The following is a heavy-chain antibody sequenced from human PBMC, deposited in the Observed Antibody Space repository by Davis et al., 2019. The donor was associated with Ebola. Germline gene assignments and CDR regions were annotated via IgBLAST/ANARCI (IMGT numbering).Heavy chain of an antibody. J-gene: IGHJ4*02. CDR2: ISNDGRNI. V-gene: IGHV3-74*01. D-gene: IGHD3-10*01. CDR1: GFSFSSYS. CDR3: ARDPGYGSGSGLFDH. Sequence: HTGGSLRLSCAASGFSFSSYSMNWVRQAPGKGLVWVARISNDGRNIFYDNSVKGRFTISRDSAKNTLYLQINDLRVGDTAVYYCARDPGYGSGSGLFDHWGQGTLVTVSS.